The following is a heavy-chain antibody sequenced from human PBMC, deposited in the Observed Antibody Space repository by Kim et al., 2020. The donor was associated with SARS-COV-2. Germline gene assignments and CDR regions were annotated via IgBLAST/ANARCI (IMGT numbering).Heavy chain of an antibody. CDR3: ARDGHPGSYLPDLMDAGYYFDY. J-gene: IGHJ4*02. CDR2: ISSNGGST. D-gene: IGHD1-26*01. CDR1: GFTFSSYA. Sequence: GGSLRLSCAASGFTFSSYAMHWVRQAPGKGLEYVSAISSNGGSTYYANSVKGRFTISRDNSKNTLYLQMGSLRAEDMAVYYCARDGHPGSYLPDLMDAGYYFDYWGQGTLVTVSS. V-gene: IGHV3-64*01.